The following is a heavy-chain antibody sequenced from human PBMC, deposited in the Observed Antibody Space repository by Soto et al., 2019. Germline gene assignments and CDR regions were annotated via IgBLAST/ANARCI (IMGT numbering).Heavy chain of an antibody. Sequence: GGSLRLSCAASGFTFDDYAMHWVRQAPGKGLEWVSGISWNSGSIGYADSVKGRFTISRGNAKNSLYLQMNSLRAEDTALYYCAKDYRGSAVAGRKLEYFQHWGQGTLVTVSS. D-gene: IGHD6-13*01. J-gene: IGHJ1*01. V-gene: IGHV3-9*01. CDR1: GFTFDDYA. CDR2: ISWNSGSI. CDR3: AKDYRGSAVAGRKLEYFQH.